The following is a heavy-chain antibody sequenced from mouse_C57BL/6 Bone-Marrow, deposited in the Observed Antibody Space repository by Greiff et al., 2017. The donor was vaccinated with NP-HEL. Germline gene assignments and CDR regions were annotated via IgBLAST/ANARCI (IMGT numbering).Heavy chain of an antibody. V-gene: IGHV5-17*01. CDR3: ARQDYDYDDAFAY. J-gene: IGHJ3*01. D-gene: IGHD2-4*01. CDR2: ISSGSSTI. Sequence: EVKVVESGGGLVKPGGSLKLSCAASGFTFSDYGMHWVRQAPEKGLEWVAYISSGSSTIYYADTVKGRFTISRDNAKNTLFLQMTSLRSEDTAMYYCARQDYDYDDAFAYWGQGTLVTVSA. CDR1: GFTFSDYG.